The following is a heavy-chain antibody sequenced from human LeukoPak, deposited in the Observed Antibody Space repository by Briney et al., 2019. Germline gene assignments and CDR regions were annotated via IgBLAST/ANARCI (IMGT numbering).Heavy chain of an antibody. Sequence: GGSLRLSCAASGFTFSNFWMTWVRQAPGEGLEWVAYIKQDGSEKYYVDSVKGRFTISRDNAKNSLYLQMNSLRAEDTAVYYCARGRVDDYWGQGTLVTISS. CDR2: IKQDGSEK. CDR3: ARGRVDDY. V-gene: IGHV3-7*03. J-gene: IGHJ4*02. CDR1: GFTFSNFW.